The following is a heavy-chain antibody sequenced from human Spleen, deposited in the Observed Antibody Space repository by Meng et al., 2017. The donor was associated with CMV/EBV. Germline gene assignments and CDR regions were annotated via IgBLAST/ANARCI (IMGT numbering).Heavy chain of an antibody. J-gene: IGHJ4*02. CDR3: AIGYCSTMKCAGGLDY. D-gene: IGHD2-2*01. CDR2: IDPNSGHT. V-gene: IGHV1-8*03. Sequence: GYTFTRYEISWVRRATGQGPEWMGWIDPNSGHTGYAQRFQGRVTISRSTSVTTAYVELSSLSYDDTAVYYCAIGYCSTMKCAGGLDYWGQGTLVTVSS. CDR1: GYTFTRYE.